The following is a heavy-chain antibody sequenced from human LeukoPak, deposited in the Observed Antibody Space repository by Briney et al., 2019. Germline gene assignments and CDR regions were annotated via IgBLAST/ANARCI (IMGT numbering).Heavy chain of an antibody. CDR3: ARVDIVATMSAFDI. J-gene: IGHJ3*02. D-gene: IGHD5-12*01. CDR2: IYYSGST. Sequence: SETLSLTFRVSGGSISSYYWSWIRQPPGKGLEWIGYIYYSGSTNYNPSLKSRVTISVDTSKNQFSLKLSSVTAADTAVYYCARVDIVATMSAFDIWGQGTMVTVSS. CDR1: GGSISSYY. V-gene: IGHV4-59*01.